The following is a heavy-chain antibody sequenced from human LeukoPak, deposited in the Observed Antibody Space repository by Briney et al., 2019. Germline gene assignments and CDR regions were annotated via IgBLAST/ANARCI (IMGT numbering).Heavy chain of an antibody. D-gene: IGHD3-22*01. CDR2: IAPARDT. CDR3: ARSHYYDSSGYYYGAFDI. J-gene: IGHJ3*02. V-gene: IGHV3-13*01. CDR1: GFTFSSYD. Sequence: GGSLRLSCAASGFTFSSYDMPWVRQATGKGLEWVSAIAPARDTYYPDSVKGRFTISRENAKNSLYLQMNSLRAGDTAVYYCARSHYYDSSGYYYGAFDIWGQGTMVTVSS.